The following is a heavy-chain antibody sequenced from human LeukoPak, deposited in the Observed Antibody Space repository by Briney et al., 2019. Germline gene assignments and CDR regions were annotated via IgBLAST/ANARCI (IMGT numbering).Heavy chain of an antibody. Sequence: SETLSLTCTVSGGSISSYYWSWIRQPPGKGLEWIGYIHYSGSTNYNPSLKSRVTISVDTSKNQFSLKLSSVTAADTAVYYCARYNYYDSQTYFDYWGQGTLVTVSS. CDR3: ARYNYYDSQTYFDY. V-gene: IGHV4-59*08. CDR2: IHYSGST. CDR1: GGSISSYY. J-gene: IGHJ4*02. D-gene: IGHD3-22*01.